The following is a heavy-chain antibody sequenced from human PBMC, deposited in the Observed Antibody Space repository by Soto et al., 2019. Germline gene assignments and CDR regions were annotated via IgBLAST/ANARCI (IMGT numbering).Heavy chain of an antibody. J-gene: IGHJ6*02. V-gene: IGHV1-69*01. D-gene: IGHD2-15*01. CDR3: ASRRSSYYDMDV. CDR2: VIPGLGVT. Sequence: QVQLVQSGAEVKKPGSSVKVSCKASGGTFSSYTISWVRQAPGQGLEWMGGVIPGLGVTNYAQKFQGRVNITADESTTTDYMELSRLRSEDTAVSYCASRRSSYYDMDVWGQGTPVTVSS. CDR1: GGTFSSYT.